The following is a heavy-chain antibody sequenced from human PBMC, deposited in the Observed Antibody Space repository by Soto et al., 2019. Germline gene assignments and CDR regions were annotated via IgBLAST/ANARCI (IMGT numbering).Heavy chain of an antibody. Sequence: EVQLLESGGGLVQPGGSLRLSCAASGFTFSSYAMSWVRQAPGKGLEWVSAISGSGGSTYYADSVKGRFTISRDNSKNTLYLQMNSLRTEDTAVYYCSKENGYSSSWFEFDYWGQGTLVTVSS. J-gene: IGHJ4*02. V-gene: IGHV3-23*01. D-gene: IGHD6-13*01. CDR2: ISGSGGST. CDR3: SKENGYSSSWFEFDY. CDR1: GFTFSSYA.